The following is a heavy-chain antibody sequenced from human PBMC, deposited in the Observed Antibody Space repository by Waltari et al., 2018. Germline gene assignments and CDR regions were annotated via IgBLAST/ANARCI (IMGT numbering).Heavy chain of an antibody. CDR2: IYTSGST. CDR3: AREGFGELDLPFDY. J-gene: IGHJ4*02. CDR1: GGYISSSY. Sequence: QVQLQESGPGLVKPSETLSLTCTVPGGYISSSYRSWIRSPAGKGLEWIGRIYTSGSTNYNPSLKSRVTMSVDTSKNQFSLKLSSVTAADTAVYYCAREGFGELDLPFDYWGQGTLVTVSS. V-gene: IGHV4-4*07. D-gene: IGHD3-10*01.